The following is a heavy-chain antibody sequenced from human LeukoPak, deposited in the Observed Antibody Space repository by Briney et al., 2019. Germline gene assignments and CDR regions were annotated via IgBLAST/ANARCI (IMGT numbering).Heavy chain of an antibody. CDR3: ASLARGGNWFDP. CDR2: INHNGGT. J-gene: IGHJ5*02. V-gene: IGHV4-34*01. CDR1: GWSFISYD. D-gene: IGHD6-6*01. Sequence: PSETLSLTCAVYGWSFISYDWSWIRQPPGKGLEWIGEINHNGGTNYNPSLKSRVTISVDTSKNQFSLKLSSVTAADTAVYYCASLARGGNWFDPWGQGTLVTVSS.